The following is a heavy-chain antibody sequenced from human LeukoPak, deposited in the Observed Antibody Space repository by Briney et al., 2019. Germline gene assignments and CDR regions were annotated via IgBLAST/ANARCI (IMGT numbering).Heavy chain of an antibody. V-gene: IGHV1-2*06. Sequence: GASVKVSCKASGYTFTGYYMHWVRQAPGQGLEWMGRINPNSGGTNYAQKFQGRVTMTRDTSISTAYMELSGLRSVDTAVYYCAREREELWFGESIGGYYFDYWGQGTLVTVSS. CDR2: INPNSGGT. J-gene: IGHJ4*02. D-gene: IGHD3-10*01. CDR1: GYTFTGYY. CDR3: AREREELWFGESIGGYYFDY.